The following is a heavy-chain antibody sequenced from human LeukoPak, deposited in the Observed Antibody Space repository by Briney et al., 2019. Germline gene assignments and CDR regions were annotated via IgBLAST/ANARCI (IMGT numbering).Heavy chain of an antibody. CDR2: IIPIFGTA. Sequence: SVKVSCKASGGTFSSYAISWVRQAPGQGLEWMGGIIPIFGTADYAQKFQGRVTITADKSTSTAYMELSSLRSEDTAVYYCASDLADAFDIWGQGTMVTVSS. D-gene: IGHD3-16*01. V-gene: IGHV1-69*06. CDR3: ASDLADAFDI. CDR1: GGTFSSYA. J-gene: IGHJ3*02.